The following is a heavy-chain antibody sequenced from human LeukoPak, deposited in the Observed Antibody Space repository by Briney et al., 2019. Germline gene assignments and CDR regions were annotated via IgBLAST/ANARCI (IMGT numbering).Heavy chain of an antibody. CDR3: AREGGIFGVVINWFDP. CDR1: GYTFTSYD. Sequence: ASVKVSCKASGYTFTSYDINWVRQATGQGLEWMGWMNPNSGNTGYAQKFQGRVTITRNTSISTAYMELSSLRSEDTAVYYCAREGGIFGVVINWFDPWGQGTLVTVSS. CDR2: MNPNSGNT. V-gene: IGHV1-8*01. D-gene: IGHD3-3*01. J-gene: IGHJ5*02.